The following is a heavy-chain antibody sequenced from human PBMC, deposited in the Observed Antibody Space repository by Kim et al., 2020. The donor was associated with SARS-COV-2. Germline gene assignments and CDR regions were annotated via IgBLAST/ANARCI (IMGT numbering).Heavy chain of an antibody. V-gene: IGHV4-31*03. Sequence: SETLSLTCTVSGGSISSGGYYWSWIRQHPGKGLEWIGYIYYSGSTYYNPSLKSRVTISVDTSKNQFSLKLSSVTAADTAVYYCARVGIIDYYDSSGYNYFDYWCQGTLVTVSS. CDR2: IYYSGST. J-gene: IGHJ4*02. D-gene: IGHD3-22*01. CDR1: GGSISSGGYY. CDR3: ARVGIIDYYDSSGYNYFDY.